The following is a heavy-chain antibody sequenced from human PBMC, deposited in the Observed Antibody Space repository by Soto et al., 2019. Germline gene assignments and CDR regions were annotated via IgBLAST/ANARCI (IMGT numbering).Heavy chain of an antibody. D-gene: IGHD3-10*01. Sequence: QVQLQESGPGLVKPSETLSLTCTVSGGSISSYYWSWIRQPPGKGLEWIGYIYYSGSTNYNPSLKSRFTVSVDTSKNQFSLKLRSVIAADTAVYYCAMLSPIGLSYGSGSPLDYWGQGTLVTVSA. V-gene: IGHV4-59*08. J-gene: IGHJ4*02. CDR1: GGSISSYY. CDR2: IYYSGST. CDR3: AMLSPIGLSYGSGSPLDY.